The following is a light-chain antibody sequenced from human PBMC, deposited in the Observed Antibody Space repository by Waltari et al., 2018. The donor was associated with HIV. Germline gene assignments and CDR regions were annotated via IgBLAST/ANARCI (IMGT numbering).Light chain of an antibody. CDR2: KDS. CDR3: QVWDNNSGI. Sequence: SYELTQSPPVSVALGQTARITCGGITIDSQNVHWYQRKPGQAPVLVLYKDSSRPSGIPERFSGSNSGNTATLSINRAQAGDEADYYCQVWDNNSGIFGGGTKLTVL. J-gene: IGLJ2*01. CDR1: TIDSQN. V-gene: IGLV3-9*01.